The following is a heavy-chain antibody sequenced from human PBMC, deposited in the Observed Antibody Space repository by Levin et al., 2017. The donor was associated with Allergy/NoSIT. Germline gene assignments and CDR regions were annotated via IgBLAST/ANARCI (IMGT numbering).Heavy chain of an antibody. D-gene: IGHD2-2*01. Sequence: PSETLSLTCTVSGGSISSNSYYWGWIRQPPGKGLEWIGSIYYTGDTYYNPSLKSRVTISVDTSKNQFSLKLSSVTAADMAVYYCAGHARYQRNFDYWGQGTPVTVSS. J-gene: IGHJ4*02. CDR2: IYYTGDT. CDR3: AGHARYQRNFDY. V-gene: IGHV4-39*01. CDR1: GGSISSNSYY.